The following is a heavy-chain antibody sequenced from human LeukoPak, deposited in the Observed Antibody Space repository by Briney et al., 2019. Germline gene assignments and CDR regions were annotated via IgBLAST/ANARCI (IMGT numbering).Heavy chain of an antibody. CDR2: ISYDGSNK. V-gene: IGHV3-30*04. CDR1: GFTFRSFA. Sequence: GGSLRLSCAASGFTFRSFAMHWVRQAPGKGLEWVAVISYDGSNKYYADSVKGRVTISRDNSKNTLYLQMNSLRAEDTAMYYCVKDRHYSSSIMGIWGQGTLVTVSS. J-gene: IGHJ4*02. CDR3: VKDRHYSSSIMGI. D-gene: IGHD6-19*01.